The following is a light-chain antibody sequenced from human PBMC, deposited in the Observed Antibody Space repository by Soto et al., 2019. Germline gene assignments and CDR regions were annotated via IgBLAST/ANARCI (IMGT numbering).Light chain of an antibody. Sequence: QSVLTQSPSASASLGASVKLTCTLSSGHSSYAIAWHQQQPEKGPRYLMKLNSAGSHSKGDGIPDRFSGSSSGAERYLTISSLQSEDDADYYCQTWVTGILYVFGTGTKLTVL. CDR1: SGHSSYA. J-gene: IGLJ1*01. V-gene: IGLV4-69*01. CDR2: LNSAGSH. CDR3: QTWVTGILYV.